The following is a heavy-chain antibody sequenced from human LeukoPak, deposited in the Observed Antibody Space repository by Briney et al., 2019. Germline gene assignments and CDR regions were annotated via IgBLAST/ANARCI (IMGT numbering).Heavy chain of an antibody. Sequence: GGSLRLSCAASGFTFSDYTIHWVRQAPGQGLEWVAGTSHDGSTKYYADSVKARFTISRDNSKNTLYLQMNSLRTQDTAVYYCARAVTGTEDFDYWGQGTLVTVSS. CDR2: TSHDGSTK. D-gene: IGHD6-19*01. CDR1: GFTFSDYT. V-gene: IGHV3-30*04. J-gene: IGHJ4*02. CDR3: ARAVTGTEDFDY.